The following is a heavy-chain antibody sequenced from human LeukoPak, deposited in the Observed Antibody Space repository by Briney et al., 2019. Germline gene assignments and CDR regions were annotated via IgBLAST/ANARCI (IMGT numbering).Heavy chain of an antibody. Sequence: PSETLSLTCTVSGYSISSGYYWGWIRQPPGKGLEWIGSIYHSGSTYYNPSLKSRVTISVDTSKNQFSQKLSSVTAADTAVYYCAHPVNDAFDIWGQGTMVTVSS. CDR3: AHPVNDAFDI. D-gene: IGHD4-11*01. V-gene: IGHV4-38-2*02. J-gene: IGHJ3*02. CDR2: IYHSGST. CDR1: GYSISSGYY.